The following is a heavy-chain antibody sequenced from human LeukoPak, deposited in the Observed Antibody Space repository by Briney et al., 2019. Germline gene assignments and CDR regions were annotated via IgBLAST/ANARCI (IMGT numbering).Heavy chain of an antibody. V-gene: IGHV4-39*01. D-gene: IGHD3-22*01. J-gene: IGHJ4*02. CDR1: GGSISSSSYY. Sequence: PSETLSLTCTVSGGSISSSSYYWGWIRPPPGKGLEWIGSIYYSGSTYYNPSLKSRVTISVDTSKNQFSLKLSSVTAADTAVYYCARHIVSSGYYYDYWGQGTLVTVSS. CDR3: ARHIVSSGYYYDY. CDR2: IYYSGST.